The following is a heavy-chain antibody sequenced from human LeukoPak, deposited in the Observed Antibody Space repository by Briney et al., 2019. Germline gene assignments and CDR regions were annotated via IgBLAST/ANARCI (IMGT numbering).Heavy chain of an antibody. Sequence: SETLSLTCTVSGGSISSYYWSWIRQPPGKGLEWIGYIYYSGSTNYNPSLKSRVTISVDTSKNQFSLKLSSVTAADTAVYYCARPGSDYYYSSGYYSIDYWGQGTLVTVSS. CDR3: ARPGSDYYYSSGYYSIDY. CDR1: GGSISSYY. V-gene: IGHV4-59*01. D-gene: IGHD3-22*01. J-gene: IGHJ4*02. CDR2: IYYSGST.